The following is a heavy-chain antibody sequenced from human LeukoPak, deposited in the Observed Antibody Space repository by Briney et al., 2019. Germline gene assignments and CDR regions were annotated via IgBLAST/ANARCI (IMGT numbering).Heavy chain of an antibody. D-gene: IGHD6-19*01. CDR1: GYTFTSYD. J-gene: IGHJ5*02. CDR2: MYPNSGNT. V-gene: IGHV1-8*01. CDR3: ARGRLGSSGWYGGFDP. Sequence: GASVKVSCKASGYTFTSYDINWVRQATGQGLEWMGWMYPNSGNTGYAQKFQGRVTMTRNTSISTAYMELSSLRSEDTAVYYCARGRLGSSGWYGGFDPWGQGTLVTVSS.